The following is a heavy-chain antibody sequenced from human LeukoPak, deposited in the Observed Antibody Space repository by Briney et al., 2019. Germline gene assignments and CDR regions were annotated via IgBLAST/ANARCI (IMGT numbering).Heavy chain of an antibody. V-gene: IGHV1-69*13. CDR3: ARTSSTYYYDSSGYEYFDY. Sequence: ASVKVSCKASGGTFSGYAISWVRQAPGQGLEWMGGIIPIFGTANYAQKFQGRVTITADESTSTAYMELSSLRSEDTAVYYCARTSSTYYYDSSGYEYFDYWGQGTLATVSS. J-gene: IGHJ4*02. CDR2: IIPIFGTA. CDR1: GGTFSGYA. D-gene: IGHD3-22*01.